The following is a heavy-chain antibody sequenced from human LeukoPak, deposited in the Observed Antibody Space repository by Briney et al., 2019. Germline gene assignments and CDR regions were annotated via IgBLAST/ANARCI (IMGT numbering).Heavy chain of an antibody. CDR1: GFTFSNYG. CDR2: ISGSGGST. Sequence: GGSLRLSCAASGFTFSNYGLSWVRQAPGKGLEWVSAISGSGGSTYYADSVKGRFTISRDNSKNTLYLQTNSLRAEDTAVYYCAKVRAPRQYYFDYWGQGTLVTVSS. D-gene: IGHD1-26*01. CDR3: AKVRAPRQYYFDY. V-gene: IGHV3-23*01. J-gene: IGHJ4*02.